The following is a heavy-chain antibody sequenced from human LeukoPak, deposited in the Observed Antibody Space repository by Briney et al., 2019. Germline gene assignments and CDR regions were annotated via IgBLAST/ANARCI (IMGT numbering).Heavy chain of an antibody. D-gene: IGHD3-3*01. Sequence: ASVKVSCKASGYTFTSYGISWVRQAPGQGLEWMGIINPSVGSTSYAQKFQDRVTMTRDTSTSTVYMELSRLRFEDTAVYYCVRGGYDFSSGYYPSRWGQGTLVTVSS. J-gene: IGHJ4*02. CDR2: INPSVGST. V-gene: IGHV1-46*01. CDR1: GYTFTSYG. CDR3: VRGGYDFSSGYYPSR.